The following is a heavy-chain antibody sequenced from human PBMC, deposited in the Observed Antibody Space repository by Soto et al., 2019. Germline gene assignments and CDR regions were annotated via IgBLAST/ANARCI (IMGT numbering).Heavy chain of an antibody. CDR3: ARDVKRGYSGYDWPPTVVNWFDP. CDR1: GFTFSSYG. D-gene: IGHD5-12*01. J-gene: IGHJ5*02. Sequence: GGSLRLSCAASGFTFSSYGMHWVRQAPGKGLEWVAVIWYDGSNKYYADSVKGRFTISRDNSKNTLYLEMNSLRAEHTAVYYSARDVKRGYSGYDWPPTVVNWFDPWGQGTLVTVSS. CDR2: IWYDGSNK. V-gene: IGHV3-33*01.